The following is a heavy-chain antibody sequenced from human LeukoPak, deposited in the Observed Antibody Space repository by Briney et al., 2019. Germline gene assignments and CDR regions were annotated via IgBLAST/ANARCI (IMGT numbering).Heavy chain of an antibody. CDR3: ARDRGGAYDFWSGYYTGYFDY. D-gene: IGHD3-3*01. CDR2: ISDSITTI. CDR1: GFTFSSYN. Sequence: GGSLRLSCAASGFTFSSYNMNWVRQAPGKGLEWASYISDSITTIHYADSVKGRFTISRDNAKNSLYLQMNSLRAEDTAVYYCARDRGGAYDFWSGYYTGYFDYWGQGTLVPVSS. V-gene: IGHV3-48*01. J-gene: IGHJ4*02.